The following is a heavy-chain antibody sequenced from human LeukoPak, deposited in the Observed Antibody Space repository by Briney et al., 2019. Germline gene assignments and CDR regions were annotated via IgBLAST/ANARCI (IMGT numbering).Heavy chain of an antibody. V-gene: IGHV3-23*01. Sequence: GGSVRLSCAASGFTFRNFAMHWVRQAPGMGLQCGSTSGGDGESANYADTVRGRPSVSRENSTNTASLFMFTLRAEATAPYYCTKSLVSVTGWLHPSGQGTLVTVSS. CDR3: TKSLVSVTGWLHP. CDR2: SGGDGESA. J-gene: IGHJ5*01. CDR1: GFTFRNFA. D-gene: IGHD5/OR15-5a*01.